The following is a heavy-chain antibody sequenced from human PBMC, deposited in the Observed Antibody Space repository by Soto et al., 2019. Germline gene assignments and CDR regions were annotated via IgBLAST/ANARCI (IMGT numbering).Heavy chain of an antibody. CDR1: GDTFTDYY. CDR3: ARGRHVVVGTAALDY. CDR2: VNPSGGHT. Sequence: QVQLMQSGAEVKKPGASVKVSCKASGDTFTDYYIHWVRQAPGQGLEWMGTVNPSGGHTTYAQHFLGRVTMSRDPSTSTPYMELTSLTSDDTAIYYCARGRHVVVGTAALDYWGQGTLVTVSS. V-gene: IGHV1-46*01. D-gene: IGHD2-21*02. J-gene: IGHJ4*02.